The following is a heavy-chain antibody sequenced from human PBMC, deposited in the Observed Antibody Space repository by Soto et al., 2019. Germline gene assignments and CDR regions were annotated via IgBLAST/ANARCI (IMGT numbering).Heavy chain of an antibody. CDR1: GYTLTELS. CDR2: FDPEDGET. V-gene: IGHV1-24*01. D-gene: IGHD3-22*01. Sequence: WASVKVSCKVSGYTLTELSMHWVRQAPGKGLEWMGGFDPEDGETIYAQKFQGRVTMTEDTSTDTAYMELSSLRSEDTAVYYCATLTYYYDSSGYYYDYWGQGTLVTVSS. J-gene: IGHJ4*02. CDR3: ATLTYYYDSSGYYYDY.